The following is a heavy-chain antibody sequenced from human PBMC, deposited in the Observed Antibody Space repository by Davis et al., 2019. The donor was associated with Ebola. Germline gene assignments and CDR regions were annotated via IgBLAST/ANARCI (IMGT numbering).Heavy chain of an antibody. D-gene: IGHD6-19*01. Sequence: ASVKVSCKASGYTFTSYYMHWVRQAPGQGLEWMGIINPSGGSTSYAQKFQGRVTMTRNTSISTAYMELSSLRSEDTAVYYCATFKQWLVQGAYYYGMDVWGQGTTVTVSS. J-gene: IGHJ6*02. CDR3: ATFKQWLVQGAYYYGMDV. CDR2: INPSGGST. CDR1: GYTFTSYY. V-gene: IGHV1-46*01.